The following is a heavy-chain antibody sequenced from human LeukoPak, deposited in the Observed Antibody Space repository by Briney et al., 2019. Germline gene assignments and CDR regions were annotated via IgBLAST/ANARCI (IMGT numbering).Heavy chain of an antibody. CDR2: INSDGTYT. CDR3: ATSTFGEFAY. J-gene: IGHJ4*02. D-gene: IGHD3-10*01. Sequence: GGSLRLSCAASGFTFRDYWMHWVRQAPGKGLVWVSRINSDGTYTNYADSVKGRFTISRDNAKNTLYLQMNSLRAEDTAVYYCATSTFGEFAYWGQGTLVTVSS. CDR1: GFTFRDYW. V-gene: IGHV3-74*01.